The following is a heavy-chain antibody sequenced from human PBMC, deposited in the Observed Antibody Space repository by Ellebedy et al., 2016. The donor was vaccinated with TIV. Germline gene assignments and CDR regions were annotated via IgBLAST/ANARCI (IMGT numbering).Heavy chain of an antibody. CDR1: GYTFTSYD. CDR2: MNPNTGNT. D-gene: IGHD6-6*01. CDR3: ARGLREAARLPHLYYFDF. Sequence: ASVKVSXXASGYTFTSYDINWVRQATGQGLEWMGWMNPNTGNTGYAQKFQGRVTMTRNTSISTAYMELSSLRSEDTAVYYCARGLREAARLPHLYYFDFWGQGTLVTVSS. V-gene: IGHV1-8*01. J-gene: IGHJ4*02.